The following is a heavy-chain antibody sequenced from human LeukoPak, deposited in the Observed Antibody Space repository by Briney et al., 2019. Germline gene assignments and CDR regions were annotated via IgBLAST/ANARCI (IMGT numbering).Heavy chain of an antibody. CDR3: ARADTYYYDSRGYYTFDY. D-gene: IGHD3-22*01. CDR1: GFTFSSYS. J-gene: IGHJ4*02. CDR2: ISSSSSYI. V-gene: IGHV3-21*01. Sequence: GGSLRLSCAASGFTFSSYSMSWVRQAPGKGLEWVSSISSSSSYIYYVDSVKGRFTISIDNPKTSLYLQMNSLRAEDTAVYYCARADTYYYDSRGYYTFDYWGQGTLVTVSS.